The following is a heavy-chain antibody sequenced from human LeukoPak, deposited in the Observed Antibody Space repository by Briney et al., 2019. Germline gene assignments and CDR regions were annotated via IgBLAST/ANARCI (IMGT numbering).Heavy chain of an antibody. V-gene: IGHV3-30*01. CDR3: ARAGGIFGNYYYMDV. Sequence: GGSLRLSCAASGFTFSSYAMHWVRQAPGKGLEWVAVISYDGSNKYYADSVKDRFTISRDNSKNTLYLQMNSLRAEDTAVYYCARAGGIFGNYYYMDVWGKGTTVTVSS. CDR2: ISYDGSNK. CDR1: GFTFSSYA. J-gene: IGHJ6*03. D-gene: IGHD3-3*01.